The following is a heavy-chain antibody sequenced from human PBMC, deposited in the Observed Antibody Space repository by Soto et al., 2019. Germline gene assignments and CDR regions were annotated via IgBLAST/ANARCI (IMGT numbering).Heavy chain of an antibody. D-gene: IGHD3-10*01. CDR2: ISSSSSYI. J-gene: IGHJ4*02. CDR3: ASFGNYYGSGSYYSPGQIDY. CDR1: GFTFSSYS. Sequence: GGSLRLSCAASGFTFSSYSMNWVRQAPGKGLEWVSSISSSSSYIYYADSVKGRFTISRDNAKNSLYLQMNSLRAEDTAVYYCASFGNYYGSGSYYSPGQIDYWGQGTLVTVSS. V-gene: IGHV3-21*01.